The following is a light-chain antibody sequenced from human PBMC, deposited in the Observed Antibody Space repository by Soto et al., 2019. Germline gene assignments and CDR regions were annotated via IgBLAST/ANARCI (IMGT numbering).Light chain of an antibody. CDR2: GAS. CDR3: QQFAGS. CDR1: QSVSPSS. J-gene: IGKJ4*02. V-gene: IGKV3-20*01. Sequence: EILLTQSPGTLSLSPGERATLSCRASQSVSPSSLAWYQQTPGQSPRLLIYGASSRATGIPDRFSGRCSGTDFTLIIIRREPEDFAVYYCQQFAGSFGGGTKVEIK.